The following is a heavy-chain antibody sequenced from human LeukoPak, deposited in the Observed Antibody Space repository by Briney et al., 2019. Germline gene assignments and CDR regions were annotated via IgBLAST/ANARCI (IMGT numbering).Heavy chain of an antibody. Sequence: NPSETLSLTCAVYGDSFSDYFWSWIRHVPGKGLEWIGQIEHRGTATYNPSFKSPVTISVDTSKNQFSLKLTSVTAADTAVYYCVRGPNDSDHDFDYWGQGALVTVSS. CDR2: IEHRGTA. V-gene: IGHV4-34*01. CDR3: VRGPNDSDHDFDY. CDR1: GDSFSDYF. D-gene: IGHD1-14*01. J-gene: IGHJ4*02.